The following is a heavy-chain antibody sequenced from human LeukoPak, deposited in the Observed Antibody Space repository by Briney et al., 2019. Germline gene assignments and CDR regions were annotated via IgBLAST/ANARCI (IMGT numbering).Heavy chain of an antibody. J-gene: IGHJ5*02. CDR3: ASHTSFYYDATGYQGALGS. V-gene: IGHV4-39*01. D-gene: IGHD3-22*01. CDR1: GASISSSTYY. CDR2: IYYSGST. Sequence: SETLSLTCTVSGASISSSTYYWGWIRQAPGKGLEWIGCIYYSGSTYYKSSLKSRVTISADTSKNQFSLKVYSVIAADTAVYYCASHTSFYYDATGYQGALGSWGQGTLVTVSS.